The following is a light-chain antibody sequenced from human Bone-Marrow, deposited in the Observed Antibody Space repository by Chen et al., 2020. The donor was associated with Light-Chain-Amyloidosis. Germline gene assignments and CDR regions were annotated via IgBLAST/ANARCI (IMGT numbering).Light chain of an antibody. J-gene: IGLJ2*01. CDR2: GDT. V-gene: IGLV3-25*03. CDR3: QSADSSGTYEVI. Sequence: SCELTQPPSVSVSPGQTARLTCSGDDLPTKYAYWYQKKPGQAPVLVLHGDTERPSGISERFSGSSSRTTATLTISGVQAEDEADYHCQSADSSGTYEVIFGGGTKLTVL. CDR1: DLPTKY.